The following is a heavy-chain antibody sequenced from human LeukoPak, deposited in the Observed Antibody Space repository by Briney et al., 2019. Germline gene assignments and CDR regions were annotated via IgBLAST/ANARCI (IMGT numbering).Heavy chain of an antibody. CDR2: IDTGTSTI. Sequence: GGSLRLSCAASGFTFSTYSMNWVRQAPGKGLEWVSYIDTGTSTIYYADSVKGRFTISKDNAKNSLYLQMNSLRAEDTAVYYCARDGGSYGPRWGQGTLVTVSS. CDR3: ARDGGSYGPR. V-gene: IGHV3-48*01. CDR1: GFTFSTYS. J-gene: IGHJ4*02. D-gene: IGHD5-18*01.